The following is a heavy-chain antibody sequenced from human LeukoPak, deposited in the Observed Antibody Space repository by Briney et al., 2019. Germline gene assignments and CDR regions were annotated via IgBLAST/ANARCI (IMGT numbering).Heavy chain of an antibody. V-gene: IGHV4-61*02. CDR3: ARAAAGPYDAFDI. J-gene: IGHJ3*02. D-gene: IGHD6-13*01. CDR2: IYTSGST. Sequence: SQTLSLTCTVSGGSISSGSYYWSWIRQPAGKGLEWIGRIYTSGSTNYNPSLKSRVTISVDTSKNQFSLKLSSVTAADTAVYYCARAAAGPYDAFDIWGQGTMVTVSS. CDR1: GGSISSGSYY.